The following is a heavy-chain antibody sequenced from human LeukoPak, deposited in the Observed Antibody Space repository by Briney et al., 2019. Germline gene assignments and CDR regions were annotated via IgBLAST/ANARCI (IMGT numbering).Heavy chain of an antibody. CDR2: ISSSGSTI. CDR3: ARAWPPSQLALSYYCYGMDV. J-gene: IGHJ6*02. CDR1: GFTFSDYY. D-gene: IGHD6-6*01. Sequence: GGSLRLSCVASGFTFSDYYMSWIRQAPGKGLEWASYISSSGSTIYYADSVKGRFTISRDNAKNSLYLQMNSLRAEDTAVYYCARAWPPSQLALSYYCYGMDVWGQGTTVTVSS. V-gene: IGHV3-11*01.